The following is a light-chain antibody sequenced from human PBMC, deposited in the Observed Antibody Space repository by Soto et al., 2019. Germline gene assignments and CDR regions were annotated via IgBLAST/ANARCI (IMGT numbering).Light chain of an antibody. CDR3: CSYAGRYPYV. V-gene: IGLV2-11*01. CDR2: DVT. Sequence: HSVLTQPRSVSGSPGQSVTISCTGTSSDVGGYNFVSWYQQHPGRVPKLLIYDVTKRPSGVPNRFSGSKSGNTASLTISGLQAEDEADYYCCSYAGRYPYVFGTGTKLTV. J-gene: IGLJ1*01. CDR1: SSDVGGYNF.